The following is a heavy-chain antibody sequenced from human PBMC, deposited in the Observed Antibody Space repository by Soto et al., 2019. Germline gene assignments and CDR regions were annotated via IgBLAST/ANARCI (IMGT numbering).Heavy chain of an antibody. CDR3: ARDLVMYYDSQGGN. D-gene: IGHD3-22*01. CDR1: GFTFSSYS. J-gene: IGHJ4*02. CDR2: ISSSSSYI. Sequence: EVQLVESGGGLVKPGGSLRLSCAASGFTFSSYSMNWVRQAPGKGLEWVSSISSSSSYIYYADSVKGRFTISRDNAKNSLYLQMNSLRAEDTAVYYCARDLVMYYDSQGGNWGQGTLVTVSS. V-gene: IGHV3-21*01.